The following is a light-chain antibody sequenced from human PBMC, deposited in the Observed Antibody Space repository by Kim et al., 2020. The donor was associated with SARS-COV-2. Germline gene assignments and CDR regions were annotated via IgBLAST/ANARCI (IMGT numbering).Light chain of an antibody. V-gene: IGLV1-40*01. CDR2: GNS. J-gene: IGLJ1*01. CDR3: QSYDSSLSGYV. Sequence: RVGHSCTGNSSNIGAGYDVHWYQQLPGTAPKLLIYGNSNRPSGVPDRFAGSKSGTSASLAITGLQAEDEADYYCQSYDSSLSGYVFGTGTKVTVL. CDR1: SSNIGAGYD.